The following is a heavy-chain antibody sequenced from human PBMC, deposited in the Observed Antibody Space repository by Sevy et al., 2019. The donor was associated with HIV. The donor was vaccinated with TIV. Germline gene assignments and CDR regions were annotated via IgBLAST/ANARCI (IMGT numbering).Heavy chain of an antibody. CDR1: GFPFNYYA. J-gene: IGHJ4*02. CDR2: INSDSDTM. Sequence: GSLRLSCVASGFPFNYYAMNWVRQAPGKGLEWILYINSDSDTMYYGDSVKGRFTISRDNAKNSLYLQMNSLRDEDTAVYYCARERGTYYDTSGYPYLLEAGFNYWGQGTLVTVSS. D-gene: IGHD3-22*01. CDR3: ARERGTYYDTSGYPYLLEAGFNY. V-gene: IGHV3-48*02.